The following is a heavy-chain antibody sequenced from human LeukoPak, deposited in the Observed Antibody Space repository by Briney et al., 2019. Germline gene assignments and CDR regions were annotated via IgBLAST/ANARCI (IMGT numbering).Heavy chain of an antibody. V-gene: IGHV4-59*01. D-gene: IGHD3-10*01. CDR1: GGSISSYY. Sequence: SETLSLTCTVSGGSISSYYWSWIRQPPGKGLEWIGYIYYSGSTNYNPSLKSRVTISVDTSKNQFSLKLSSVTAADTAVYYCATSRDYYGSGSSHGYYYYYMDVWGKGTTVTVSS. CDR2: IYYSGST. CDR3: ATSRDYYGSGSSHGYYYYYMDV. J-gene: IGHJ6*03.